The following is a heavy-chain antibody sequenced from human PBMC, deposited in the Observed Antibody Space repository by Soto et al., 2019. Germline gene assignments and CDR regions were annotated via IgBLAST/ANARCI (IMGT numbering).Heavy chain of an antibody. CDR3: ARVGVGAYYFDY. Sequence: EVQLVESRGGLVQPGGSLRLSCAASGFTFSSYWMHWVRQAPGKGLVWVSRIKTDGSVTSYADSVKGRFTISRDNAKNTLYLQMNSLRAEDTAVYYCARVGVGAYYFDYWGQGTLVTVSS. J-gene: IGHJ4*02. V-gene: IGHV3-74*01. CDR1: GFTFSSYW. CDR2: IKTDGSVT. D-gene: IGHD1-26*01.